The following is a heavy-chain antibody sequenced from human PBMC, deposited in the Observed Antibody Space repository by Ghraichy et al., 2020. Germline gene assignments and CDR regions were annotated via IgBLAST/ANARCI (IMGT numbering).Heavy chain of an antibody. J-gene: IGHJ4*02. Sequence: GGSLRLSCAASGLTFSSYAMTWVRQAPGKGLEWVSAISSSGDDTSYADSVKGRFTISRDNSKNTLYLQMNSLRAEDTAVYFCATVTIFGGGQGTLVTVSS. D-gene: IGHD3-3*01. V-gene: IGHV3-23*01. CDR3: ATVTIFG. CDR2: ISSSGDDT. CDR1: GLTFSSYA.